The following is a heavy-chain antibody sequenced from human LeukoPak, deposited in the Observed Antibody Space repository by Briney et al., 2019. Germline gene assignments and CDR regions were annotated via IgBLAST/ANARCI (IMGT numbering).Heavy chain of an antibody. CDR2: IRSKIDGATI. D-gene: IGHD4-17*01. Sequence: GGSLRLSCPVSGFTFSNAWMSWVRQAPGQGLEWVGRIRSKIDGATIVYAAPVKGRFIISRDDSRNTLFLQMNSLKIEDTAVYYCATDDYAVWGQGTLVTVSS. CDR1: GFTFSNAW. J-gene: IGHJ4*02. CDR3: ATDDYAV. V-gene: IGHV3-15*01.